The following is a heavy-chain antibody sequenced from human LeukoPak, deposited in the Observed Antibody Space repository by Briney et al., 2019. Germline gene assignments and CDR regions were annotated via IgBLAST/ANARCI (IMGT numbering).Heavy chain of an antibody. J-gene: IGHJ6*02. CDR3: ANSYDILTGYYYYYGMDV. V-gene: IGHV3-23*01. CDR1: GFTFSSYA. Sequence: GGSLRLSCAASGFTFSSYAMSWVRQAPGKGLEWVSAISGSGGSTYYADSVKGRFTISRDNSKNTLYLQMNSLRAEDTAVYCCANSYDILTGYYYYYGMDVWGQGTTVTVSS. D-gene: IGHD3-9*01. CDR2: ISGSGGST.